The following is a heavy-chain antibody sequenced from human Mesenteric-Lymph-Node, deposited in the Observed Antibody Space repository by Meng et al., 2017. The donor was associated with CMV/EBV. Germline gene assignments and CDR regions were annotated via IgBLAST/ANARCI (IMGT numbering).Heavy chain of an antibody. CDR2: IKQDGSEK. CDR3: AREEGSSWRFYYYYYGMDV. V-gene: IGHV3-7*01. D-gene: IGHD6-13*01. Sequence: GGSLRLSCAASGFTFSSYWMSWVRQAPGKGLKWVANIKQDGSEKYYVDSVKGRFTISRDNAKNSLYLQMNSLRAEDTAVYYCAREEGSSWRFYYYYYGMDVWGQGTTVTVSS. J-gene: IGHJ6*02. CDR1: GFTFSSYW.